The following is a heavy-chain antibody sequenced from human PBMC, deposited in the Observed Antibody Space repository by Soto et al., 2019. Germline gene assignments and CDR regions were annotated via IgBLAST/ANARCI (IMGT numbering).Heavy chain of an antibody. CDR3: AAGGTRWLPSPFDY. CDR1: GHTLTEFS. D-gene: IGHD1-1*01. V-gene: IGHV1-24*01. Sequence: QVQLVQSGAEVKKPGASVKVSCKVSGHTLTEFSMHWVRQAPGKGLEWMGGFDPEDGETIYAQRFQGRVTMTEDTSTDSAYMELSRLRSEETAVYYCAAGGTRWLPSPFDYWGQGTLVTVSS. CDR2: FDPEDGET. J-gene: IGHJ4*02.